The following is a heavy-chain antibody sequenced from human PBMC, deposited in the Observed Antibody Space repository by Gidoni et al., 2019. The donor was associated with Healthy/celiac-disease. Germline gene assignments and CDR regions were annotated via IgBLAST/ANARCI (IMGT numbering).Heavy chain of an antibody. V-gene: IGHV1-58*01. CDR2: IVVGSGNT. J-gene: IGHJ6*02. CDR1: GFTFTSSA. D-gene: IGHD3-22*01. Sequence: QMQLGQSGPEVKKPGTSVKVSCKASGFTFTSSAVQWVRQARGQRLECIGWIVVGSGNTNYAQKFQERVTITRDMSTSTAYMELSSLRSEDTAVYYCAARGEYYYDSSGYYGYYYYGMDVWGQGTTVTVSS. CDR3: AARGEYYYDSSGYYGYYYYGMDV.